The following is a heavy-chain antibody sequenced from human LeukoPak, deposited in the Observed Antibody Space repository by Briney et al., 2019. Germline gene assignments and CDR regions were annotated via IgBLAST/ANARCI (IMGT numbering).Heavy chain of an antibody. J-gene: IGHJ3*02. Sequence: PSETLSLTCAVSGGTISSGGYSWSWIRQPPGKGLEWIGCIYHSGSTYYNPSLKSRVTISVDRSKNQFSLKLSSVTAADTAVYYCAREPHPRGLEIGAFDIWGQGTMVTVSS. V-gene: IGHV4-30-2*01. CDR3: AREPHPRGLEIGAFDI. CDR2: IYHSGST. D-gene: IGHD1-1*01. CDR1: GGTISSGGYS.